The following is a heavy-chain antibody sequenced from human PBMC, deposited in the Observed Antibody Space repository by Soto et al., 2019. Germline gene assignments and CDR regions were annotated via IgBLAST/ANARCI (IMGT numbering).Heavy chain of an antibody. V-gene: IGHV3-9*01. CDR3: TKGGYDLIYYFGMDV. Sequence: EVQLIESGGGWVQPGTSLRVSCAASGFTFHEYAMHWVRQARGKGLEWVSGISSDGDTIAYADSVQGRFTVFRDNVKNSLYLQMNSLRAEDTALYYCTKGGYDLIYYFGMDVWGQGTTVTVSS. D-gene: IGHD5-12*01. CDR1: GFTFHEYA. J-gene: IGHJ6*02. CDR2: ISSDGDTI.